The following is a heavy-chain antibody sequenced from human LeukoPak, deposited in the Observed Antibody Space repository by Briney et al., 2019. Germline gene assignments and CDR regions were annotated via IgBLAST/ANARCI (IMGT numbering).Heavy chain of an antibody. D-gene: IGHD3-9*01. CDR1: GFTFSSYW. CDR2: INRDGSST. CDR3: ARGGTHDILPRRDYYYGMDV. J-gene: IGHJ6*04. Sequence: PGGSLRLSCAASGFTFSSYWMHWVRQAPGKGLVWVSRINRDGSSTSYADSVKGRFTISRDNAKNTLYLQMNSLRAEDTAVYYCARGGTHDILPRRDYYYGMDVWGKGTTVTVSS. V-gene: IGHV3-74*01.